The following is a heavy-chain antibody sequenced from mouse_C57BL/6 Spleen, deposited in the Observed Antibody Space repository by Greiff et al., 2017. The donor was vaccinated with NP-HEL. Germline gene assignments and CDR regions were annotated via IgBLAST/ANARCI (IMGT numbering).Heavy chain of an antibody. D-gene: IGHD2-5*01. CDR3: APYYSNYGFAY. V-gene: IGHV1-82*01. J-gene: IGHJ3*01. CDR2: IYPGDGDT. CDR1: GYAFSSSW. Sequence: QVQLQQSGPELVKPGASVKISCKASGYAFSSSWMNWVKQRPGKGLEWIGRIYPGDGDTNYNGKFKGKATLPADKSSSTAYMQLSSLTSEDSAVYFCAPYYSNYGFAYWGQGTLVTVSA.